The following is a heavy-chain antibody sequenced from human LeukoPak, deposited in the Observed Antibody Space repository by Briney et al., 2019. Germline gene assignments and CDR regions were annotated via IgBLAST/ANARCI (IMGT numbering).Heavy chain of an antibody. CDR3: ARDFGTAAESYYYMDV. J-gene: IGHJ6*03. Sequence: GGSLRLSCAASGFTFSSYGMHWVRQAPGKGLEWVAFIRYDGSNKYYADSVKGRFTISRDNSKNTLYLQMNSLRAEDTAVYYCARDFGTAAESYYYMDVWGKGTTVTVSS. CDR1: GFTFSSYG. D-gene: IGHD6-13*01. V-gene: IGHV3-30*02. CDR2: IRYDGSNK.